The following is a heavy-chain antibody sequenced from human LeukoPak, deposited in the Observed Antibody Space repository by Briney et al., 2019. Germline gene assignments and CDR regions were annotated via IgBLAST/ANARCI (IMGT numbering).Heavy chain of an antibody. J-gene: IGHJ6*03. Sequence: GGSLRLSCAASGFTFSSSGMHWVRQAPGTGLDWVAFIRYDGSNEYYGDSVKGRFTISRDNAKKLLYLQMNSLRAEDTAVYYCARSYSRDYYMDVWGKGTTVTVSS. CDR3: ARSYSRDYYMDV. CDR1: GFTFSSSG. V-gene: IGHV3-30*02. D-gene: IGHD3-22*01. CDR2: IRYDGSNE.